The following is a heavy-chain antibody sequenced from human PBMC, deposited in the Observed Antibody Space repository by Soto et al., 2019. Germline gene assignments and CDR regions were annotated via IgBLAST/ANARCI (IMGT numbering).Heavy chain of an antibody. Sequence: GGSLRLSCAASGFTFRSYSMNWVRQAPGKGLEWVSYISISGTAIYYADSVKGRFTISRDDAKNSLYLQMNSLRDEDTSVYYCARDNGIAGSFDPWGQGALVTVSS. V-gene: IGHV3-48*02. J-gene: IGHJ5*02. D-gene: IGHD6-13*01. CDR1: GFTFRSYS. CDR2: ISISGTAI. CDR3: ARDNGIAGSFDP.